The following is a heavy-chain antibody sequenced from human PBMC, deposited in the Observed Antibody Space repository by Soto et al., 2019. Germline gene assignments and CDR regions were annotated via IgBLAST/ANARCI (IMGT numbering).Heavy chain of an antibody. CDR2: ISYDGNKE. CDR1: GFPFSSFG. J-gene: IGHJ4*02. Sequence: QVQLVESGGGVVQPGRSLRLSCAASGFPFSSFGMHWVRQAPGKGLEWVAVISYDGNKEYYADSVKGRFTISKDNSKNTLYLQVNSLGAEDTAVYYCAKETGRGYSSGSHYYFDYWGQGTLVTVSS. D-gene: IGHD5-18*01. CDR3: AKETGRGYSSGSHYYFDY. V-gene: IGHV3-30*18.